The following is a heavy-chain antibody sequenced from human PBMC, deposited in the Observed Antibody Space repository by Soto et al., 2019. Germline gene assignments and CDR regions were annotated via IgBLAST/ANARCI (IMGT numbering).Heavy chain of an antibody. V-gene: IGHV4-59*01. CDR1: GGSISSYY. CDR3: ERFEKYQYHSSGYRF. D-gene: IGHD3-22*01. Sequence: SETLSLTCTVSGGSISSYYWSWIRQPPGKGLEWIGYIYYSGSTNYNPSLKSRVTISVDTSKNQFSLKLSSVTAADTAVYYCERFEKYQYHSSGYRFWGQAILVTVS. J-gene: IGHJ1*01. CDR2: IYYSGST.